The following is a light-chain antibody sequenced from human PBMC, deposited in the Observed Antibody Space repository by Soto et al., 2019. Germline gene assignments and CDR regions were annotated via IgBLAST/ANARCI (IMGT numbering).Light chain of an antibody. V-gene: IGKV1-8*01. J-gene: IGKJ4*01. CDR2: AAS. CDR3: QQYYSYPLT. Sequence: AIRMTQSPSSFSASTGDRVTITCRASQGISSYLAWYKQTPGKAPKLLIYAASTLQSGVPSRFSGSGSGTDFTLTISCLQSEDFATYYCQQYYSYPLTFGGGTNGDIK. CDR1: QGISSY.